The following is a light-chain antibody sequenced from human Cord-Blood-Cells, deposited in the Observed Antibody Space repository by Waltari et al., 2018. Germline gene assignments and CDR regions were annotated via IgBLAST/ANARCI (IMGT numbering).Light chain of an antibody. CDR1: SSDVGSYNL. J-gene: IGLJ3*02. Sequence: QSALTQPASVSGSPGQSITIYCTGTSSDVGSYNLFSWYQQHPGKAPKLMISEGSKRPSGVSNRFSGSKSGNTASLTISGLQAEDEADYYCCSYAGSSTWVFGGGTKLTVL. CDR3: CSYAGSSTWV. V-gene: IGLV2-23*01. CDR2: EGS.